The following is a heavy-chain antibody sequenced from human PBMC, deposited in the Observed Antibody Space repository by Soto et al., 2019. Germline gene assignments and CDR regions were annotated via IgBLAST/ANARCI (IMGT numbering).Heavy chain of an antibody. Sequence: QVQLVQSGAEVKKPGSSVKVSCKASGGTFSSYAISWVRQAPGQGLEWMGGIIPIFGTANYAQKLQGRVTITADKSKSTAYMELSSLRSEDTAVYYCARWRNGPDPERGLYYWGQGTLVTVSS. CDR3: ARWRNGPDPERGLYY. CDR2: IIPIFGTA. CDR1: GGTFSSYA. J-gene: IGHJ4*01. V-gene: IGHV1-69*06. D-gene: IGHD3-10*01.